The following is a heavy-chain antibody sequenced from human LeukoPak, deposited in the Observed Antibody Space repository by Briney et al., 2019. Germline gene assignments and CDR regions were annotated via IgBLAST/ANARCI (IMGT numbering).Heavy chain of an antibody. V-gene: IGHV3-30*02. D-gene: IGHD3-22*01. CDR2: IRYDGSDK. J-gene: IGHJ4*02. Sequence: GGSLRLSCAASGFTFSSYVMHWVRQAPGKGLEWVASIRYDGSDKYYADSVKGRFTISRDNSKNTLYMQMNSLRAEDTAVYYCAKVTVPLVVITAGGFDYWGQGILVTVSS. CDR1: GFTFSSYV. CDR3: AKVTVPLVVITAGGFDY.